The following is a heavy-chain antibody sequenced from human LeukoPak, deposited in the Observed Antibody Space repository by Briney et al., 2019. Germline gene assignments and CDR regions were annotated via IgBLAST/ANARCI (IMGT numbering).Heavy chain of an antibody. Sequence: SETLSLTCTVSSGSITTYYWNWIRQSPGKRPEWIGYVFHTGITEYNPSLESRVTMSMDTSKRQFSLSLTSVTTADTARYYCARGPRWRGSSRSYYYGMDVWGNGTTVTVSS. CDR3: ARGPRWRGSSRSYYYGMDV. D-gene: IGHD3-3*01. CDR1: SGSITTYY. CDR2: VFHTGIT. V-gene: IGHV4-59*01. J-gene: IGHJ6*04.